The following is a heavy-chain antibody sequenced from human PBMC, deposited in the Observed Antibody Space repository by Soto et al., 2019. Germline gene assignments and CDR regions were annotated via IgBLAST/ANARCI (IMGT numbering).Heavy chain of an antibody. Sequence: HPGGSLRLSCAASGFTFSSYAMHWVRQAPGKGLEWVAVISYDGSNKYYADSVKGRFTISRDNSKNTLYLQMNSLRAEDTAVYYCARGGGRKYYDFWSGHTTGGAFDIWGQGTMVTVSS. V-gene: IGHV3-30-3*01. D-gene: IGHD3-3*01. CDR1: GFTFSSYA. CDR3: ARGGGRKYYDFWSGHTTGGAFDI. J-gene: IGHJ3*02. CDR2: ISYDGSNK.